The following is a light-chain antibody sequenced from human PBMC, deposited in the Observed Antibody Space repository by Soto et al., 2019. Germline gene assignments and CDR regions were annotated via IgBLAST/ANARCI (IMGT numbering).Light chain of an antibody. CDR2: DAS. CDR3: QQYDRWPVT. J-gene: IGKJ4*01. V-gene: IGKV3-15*01. Sequence: EVVMTQSPATLSVSPGERVTFYCRASQSVTTNLAWYQHKPGQSPRLLIPDASTGASGITPRFSGSGSGTEFTLTIDRLQSADFAVYYCQQYDRWPVTFGGGTKV. CDR1: QSVTTN.